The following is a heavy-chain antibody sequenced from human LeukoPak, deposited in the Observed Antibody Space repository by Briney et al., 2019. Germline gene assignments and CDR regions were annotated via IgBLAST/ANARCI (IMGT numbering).Heavy chain of an antibody. CDR1: GFTFDDYG. CDR3: AKSGGYNYYYYMDV. D-gene: IGHD3-22*01. V-gene: IGHV3-23*01. Sequence: GGSLRLSCAASGFTFDDYGMSWVRQAPGKGLEWVSAISGSGGSTYYADSVKGRFTISRDNSKNTLYLQMNSLRAEDTAVYYCAKSGGYNYYYYMDVWGKGTTVTVSS. CDR2: ISGSGGST. J-gene: IGHJ6*03.